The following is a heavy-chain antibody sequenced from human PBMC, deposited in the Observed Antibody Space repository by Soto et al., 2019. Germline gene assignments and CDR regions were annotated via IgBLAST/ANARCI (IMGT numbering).Heavy chain of an antibody. CDR3: AKVGIYDSSGYYINYYFDY. D-gene: IGHD3-22*01. CDR2: ISYDGSNK. J-gene: IGHJ4*02. V-gene: IGHV3-30*18. CDR1: GFTFSYYW. Sequence: GGSLRLSCAASGFTFSYYWMHWVRQAPGKGLEWVAVISYDGSNKYYADSVKGRFTISRDNSKNTLYLQMNSLRAEDTAVYYCAKVGIYDSSGYYINYYFDYWGQGTLVTVSS.